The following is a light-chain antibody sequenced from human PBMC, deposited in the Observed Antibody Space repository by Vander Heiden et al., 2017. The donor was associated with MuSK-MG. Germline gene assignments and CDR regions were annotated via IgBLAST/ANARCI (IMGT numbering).Light chain of an antibody. CDR1: QSVSSSY. V-gene: IGKV3-20*01. CDR3: QQYGSSPPIT. Sequence: PATLSLSPGERATLSCRASQSVSSSYLAWYQQKPGQAPRLLIYGASSRATGIPDRFSGSGSGTDFTLTISRLDPEDFAVYYCQQYGSSPPITFGQGTRLEIK. CDR2: GAS. J-gene: IGKJ5*01.